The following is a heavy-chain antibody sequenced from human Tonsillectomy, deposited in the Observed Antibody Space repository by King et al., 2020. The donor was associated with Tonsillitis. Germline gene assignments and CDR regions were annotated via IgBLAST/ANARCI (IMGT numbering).Heavy chain of an antibody. CDR1: GYTFTGYY. V-gene: IGHV1-2*02. D-gene: IGHD6-19*01. CDR2: INPNSGGT. J-gene: IGHJ5*01. Sequence: LVQSGAEVKKPGASVKVSCKASGYTFTGYYIHWVRQAPGQGLEWMGWINPNSGGTNYAQTFQGRVTMTSDTSISTAYMEVVRLDSDDTAVYYCARDLLEAVAVYFFASWGQGTLVTVSS. CDR3: ARDLLEAVAVYFFAS.